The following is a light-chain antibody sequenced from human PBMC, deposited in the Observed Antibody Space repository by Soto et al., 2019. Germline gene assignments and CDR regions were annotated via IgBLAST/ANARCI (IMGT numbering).Light chain of an antibody. J-gene: IGKJ5*01. V-gene: IGKV1-33*01. CDR2: DAS. Sequence: DIQMTQSPSSLSASVGDRVTITCQASQDISNYLNWYQQKPGKAPKLLIYDASNLETGVPARFSGSGSGTEFTLTISGLQSEDFALYYCQQYNNWPPITFGQGTRLEIK. CDR3: QQYNNWPPIT. CDR1: QDISNY.